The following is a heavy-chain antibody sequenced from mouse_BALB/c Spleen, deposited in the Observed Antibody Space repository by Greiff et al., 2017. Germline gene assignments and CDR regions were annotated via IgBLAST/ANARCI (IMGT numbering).Heavy chain of an antibody. V-gene: IGHV2-9*02. Sequence: VQLMESGPGLVAPSPTLSITCTASGFSLTSYDVHWVRQPPGKGLEWLGVIWAGGSTNYNSALMSRLSISKDNSKCHVFFKLNSLQTDDTAMYCCAGSCGYDGFAYWGQGTLVTVSA. CDR1: GFSLTSYD. D-gene: IGHD2-14*01. CDR3: AGSCGYDGFAY. J-gene: IGHJ3*01. CDR2: IWAGGST.